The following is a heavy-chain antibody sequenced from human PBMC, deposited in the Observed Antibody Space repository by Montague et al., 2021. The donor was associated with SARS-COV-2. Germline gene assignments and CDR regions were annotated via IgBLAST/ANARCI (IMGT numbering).Heavy chain of an antibody. D-gene: IGHD4-23*01. Sequence: PALVKPTQTLTLTCTFSGFSLSTSGMCVSWIRQPPGKALEWLTLIDWDDDKYYSTSLKTRLTISKDTSKNQVVPTMTNMDPVDTATYYCARSYGTTVATRAFDYWGQGTLVTVSS. V-gene: IGHV2-70*01. CDR3: ARSYGTTVATRAFDY. CDR2: IDWDDDK. J-gene: IGHJ4*02. CDR1: GFSLSTSGMC.